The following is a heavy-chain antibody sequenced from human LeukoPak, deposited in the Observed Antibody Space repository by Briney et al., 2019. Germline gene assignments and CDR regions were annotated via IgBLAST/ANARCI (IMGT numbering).Heavy chain of an antibody. Sequence: GGSLRLSCAASGFTFSDYYMSWIRQAPGKGLEWVSYISSSGSTIYYADSVKGRFTISRDNAKNSLYLQMNSLRAEDTAVYYCARVLKTGYSNWFDPWGQGTLVTVSS. CDR2: ISSSGSTI. V-gene: IGHV3-11*04. CDR1: GFTFSDYY. CDR3: ARVLKTGYSNWFDP. D-gene: IGHD3-9*01. J-gene: IGHJ5*02.